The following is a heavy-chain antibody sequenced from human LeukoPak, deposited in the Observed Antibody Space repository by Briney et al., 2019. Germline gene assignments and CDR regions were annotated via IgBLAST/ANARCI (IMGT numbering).Heavy chain of an antibody. D-gene: IGHD3-10*01. CDR1: GNSLHELR. Sequence: ASVKVSCKVSGNSLHELRIHWVRQAPGKGLVWMGGFDPEDRETYYAQDFQGRVTMTEGTPTAYMELSSLTEEDTAVYYCATHDPRGGPPFYFDHWGQGTPVTVSS. CDR3: ATHDPRGGPPFYFDH. J-gene: IGHJ4*02. CDR2: FDPEDRET. V-gene: IGHV1-24*01.